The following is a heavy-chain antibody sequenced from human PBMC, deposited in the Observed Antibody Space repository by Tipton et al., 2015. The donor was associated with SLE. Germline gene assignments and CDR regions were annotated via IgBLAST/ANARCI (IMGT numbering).Heavy chain of an antibody. CDR2: INHSGST. CDR1: GDSVRGSY. J-gene: IGHJ4*02. V-gene: IGHV4-34*01. CDR3: ARGRDNSGWYPYYFDS. D-gene: IGHD6-19*01. Sequence: TLSLTCTVSGDSVRGSYWSWIRQPPGMGLEWIGEINHSGSTNYNPSLKSRVTISIDTSKRQVSLKLRSVTAADTAVYYCARGRDNSGWYPYYFDSWGQGTLVTVSS.